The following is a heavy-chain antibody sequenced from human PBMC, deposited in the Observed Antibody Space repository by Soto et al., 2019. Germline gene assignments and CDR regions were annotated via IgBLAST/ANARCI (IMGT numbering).Heavy chain of an antibody. CDR2: IYYSGST. J-gene: IGHJ4*02. D-gene: IGHD3-10*01. CDR1: GGSISSYY. V-gene: IGHV4-59*08. CDR3: ARHSRGSGSSPTFVYFDY. Sequence: SETLSLTCTVSGGSISSYYWSWIRQPPGKGLEWIGYIYYSGSTNYNPSLKSRVTISVDTSKNQFSLKLSSVTAADTAVYYCARHSRGSGSSPTFVYFDYWGQGTLVTVSS.